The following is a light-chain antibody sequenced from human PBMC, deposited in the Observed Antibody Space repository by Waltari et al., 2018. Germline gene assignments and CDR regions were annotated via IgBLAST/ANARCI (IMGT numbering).Light chain of an antibody. J-gene: IGLJ3*02. Sequence: QPALPHPPPVSGSPAHSSTIPAPGPRITFGGFTYAPCSKPAPGKAPKPIIYDVTRRPSGVSNRFSGSKSGDTASLTISALQTEDEADYYCSSYTSTATSVFGGGTKLTVL. CDR2: DVT. V-gene: IGLV2-14*01. CDR1: RITFGGFTY. CDR3: SSYTSTATSV.